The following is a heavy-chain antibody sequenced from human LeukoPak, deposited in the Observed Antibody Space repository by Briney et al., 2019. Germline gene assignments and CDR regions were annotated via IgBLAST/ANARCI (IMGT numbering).Heavy chain of an antibody. V-gene: IGHV4-39*01. CDR3: ARLDGSLAHISGSHPDF. Sequence: PSETLSLTCTVSGDSFTNTDFFWGWIRQPPGKGLEWIANIDDSGRIYSNPSLRSRVTMSRDTSKNQFSLKVTAVTAADTAVYCARLDGSLAHISGSHPDFWGQGILVTVSS. D-gene: IGHD3-10*01. CDR2: IDDSGRI. J-gene: IGHJ4*02. CDR1: GDSFTNTDFF.